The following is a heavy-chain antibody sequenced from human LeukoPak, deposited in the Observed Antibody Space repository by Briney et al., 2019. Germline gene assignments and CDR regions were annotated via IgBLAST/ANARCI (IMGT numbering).Heavy chain of an antibody. CDR3: ARGGIVGATNLDHYYYYMDV. Sequence: SETLSLTCTVSGGSISSSSYYWGWIRQPPGKGLEWIGSMYSSGSTYYNPSLKSRVTISVDTSKNQFSLKLSSVTAADTAVYYCARGGIVGATNLDHYYYYMDVWGKGTTVTVSS. V-gene: IGHV4-39*07. CDR2: MYSSGST. J-gene: IGHJ6*03. CDR1: GGSISSSSYY. D-gene: IGHD1-26*01.